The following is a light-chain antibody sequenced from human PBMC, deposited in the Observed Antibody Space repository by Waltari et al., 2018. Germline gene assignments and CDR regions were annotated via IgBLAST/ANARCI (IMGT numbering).Light chain of an antibody. CDR2: ASS. CDR3: EQYFSTPPYT. J-gene: IGKJ2*01. CDR1: QGISNS. Sequence: DIQMTQSPSSLSASVGDRVTITCRASQGISNSLAWYQQKPGKAPKLLLDASSTLERGVPSRFSGSVSGTDYTLTISSLQPEDFATYYCEQYFSTPPYTFGQGTKLEI. V-gene: IGKV1-NL1*01.